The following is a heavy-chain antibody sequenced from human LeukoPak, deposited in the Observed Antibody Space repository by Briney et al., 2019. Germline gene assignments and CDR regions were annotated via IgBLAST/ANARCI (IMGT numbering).Heavy chain of an antibody. V-gene: IGHV3-21*01. CDR1: GFTFSSYG. Sequence: GGSLRLSCAASGFTFSSYGLNWVRQAPGKGLEWVSSISGSSNYIYYADSVKGRFTISRDNAKNSLYLQMNSLRAEDTAVYYCARDKEGSGYFFYYYGMDVWGQGTTVTVSS. CDR2: ISGSSNYI. CDR3: ARDKEGSGYFFYYYGMDV. D-gene: IGHD5-12*01. J-gene: IGHJ6*02.